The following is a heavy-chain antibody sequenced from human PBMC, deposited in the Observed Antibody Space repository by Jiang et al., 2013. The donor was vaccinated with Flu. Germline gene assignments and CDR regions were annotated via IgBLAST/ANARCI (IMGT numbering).Heavy chain of an antibody. J-gene: IGHJ4*02. CDR2: INPYGDGT. Sequence: SVKVSCKASGFTFSSYYMVWVRQAPGQGLEWMGIINPYGDGTTYAQKFQGRVTMTRDTSTSTVYMEISSLRSEDTAMYHCARDSSRDYYGSGTYDFWGQGTLVTVSS. V-gene: IGHV1-46*01. CDR3: ARDSSRDYYGSGTYDF. D-gene: IGHD3-10*01. CDR1: GFTFSSYY.